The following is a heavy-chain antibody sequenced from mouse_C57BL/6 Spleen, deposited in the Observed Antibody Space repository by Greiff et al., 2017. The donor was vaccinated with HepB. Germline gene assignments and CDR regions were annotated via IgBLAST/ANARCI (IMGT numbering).Heavy chain of an antibody. CDR3: AKSLITTVVATDY. J-gene: IGHJ2*01. CDR1: GYTFTSYW. CDR2: IHPNSGST. D-gene: IGHD1-1*01. V-gene: IGHV1-64*01. Sequence: VQLQQSGAELVKPGASVKLSCKASGYTFTSYWMHWVKQRPGQGLEWIGMIHPNSGSTNYNEKFKSKATLTVDKSSSTAYMQLSSLTSEDSAVYYCAKSLITTVVATDYWGQGTTLTVSS.